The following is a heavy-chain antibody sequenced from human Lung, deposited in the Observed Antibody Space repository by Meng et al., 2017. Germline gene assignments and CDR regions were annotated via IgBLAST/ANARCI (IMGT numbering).Heavy chain of an antibody. CDR1: GVTVSRYS. Sequence: QVQLVQSGAEVKKPGSSVKVACKASGVTVSRYSFSWVQQAPGQGLEWMGRIIPILERANYAQKFQGRVTITADISTTTAYMEMRSLRSEDTAVYYCASAMGNYVPATNEWTPSYFDYWGRGTLVTVSS. J-gene: IGHJ4*02. V-gene: IGHV1-69*02. D-gene: IGHD3-16*01. CDR2: IIPILERA. CDR3: ASAMGNYVPATNEWTPSYFDY.